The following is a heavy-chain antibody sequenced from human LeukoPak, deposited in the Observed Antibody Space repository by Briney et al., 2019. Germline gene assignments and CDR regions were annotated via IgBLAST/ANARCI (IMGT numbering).Heavy chain of an antibody. CDR1: GFTFSDYY. V-gene: IGHV3-11*01. D-gene: IGHD6-13*01. J-gene: IGHJ4*02. CDR3: ARLAAAGKRGDY. CDR2: ISTSGSTI. Sequence: GGSLTLSCAASGFTFSDYYMSWIRQAPGKGLECVSYISTSGSTIYYAVSVKGRFTISRDSAKNSLYLQMNSLRAEDTAVYYCARLAAAGKRGDYWGQGTLVTVSS.